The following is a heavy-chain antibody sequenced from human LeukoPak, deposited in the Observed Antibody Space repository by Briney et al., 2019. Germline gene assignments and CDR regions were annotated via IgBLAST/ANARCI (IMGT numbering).Heavy chain of an antibody. CDR2: ISGSGGST. CDR3: AKDKPVGATSNWFDP. J-gene: IGHJ5*02. V-gene: IGHV3-23*01. Sequence: GGSLRLSCAASGFTVSSNYMSWVRQAPGKGLEWVSAISGSGGSTYYADSVKGRFTISRDNSKNTLYLQMNSLRAEDTAVYYCAKDKPVGATSNWFDPWGQGTLVTVSS. CDR1: GFTVSSNY. D-gene: IGHD1-26*01.